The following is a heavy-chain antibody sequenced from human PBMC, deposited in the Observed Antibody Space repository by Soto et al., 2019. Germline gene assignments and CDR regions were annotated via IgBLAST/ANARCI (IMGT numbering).Heavy chain of an antibody. CDR1: GYTFTGYY. D-gene: IGHD3-3*01. CDR2: INPNSGGT. Sequence: ASVKVSCKASGYTFTGYYMHWVRQAPGQGLEWMGWINPNSGGTNYAQKFQGRVTMTRDTSISTAYMELSRLRSDDTAVYYCAGVFGVVTAIDYWGQGTLVTVSS. J-gene: IGHJ4*02. CDR3: AGVFGVVTAIDY. V-gene: IGHV1-2*02.